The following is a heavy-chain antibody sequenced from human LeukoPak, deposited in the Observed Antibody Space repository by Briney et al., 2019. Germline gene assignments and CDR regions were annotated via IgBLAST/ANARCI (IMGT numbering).Heavy chain of an antibody. CDR2: ISSSGSTI. J-gene: IGHJ4*02. D-gene: IGHD5-12*01. V-gene: IGHV3-48*03. CDR1: GFTFSSYE. CDR3: AREWHNFFDY. Sequence: GGSLRLSYAASGFTFSSYEMNWVRQAPGKGLEWVSYISSSGSTIYYADSVKGRFTISRDNAKNSLYLQMNSLRAEDTAVYYCAREWHNFFDYWGQGTLVTVSS.